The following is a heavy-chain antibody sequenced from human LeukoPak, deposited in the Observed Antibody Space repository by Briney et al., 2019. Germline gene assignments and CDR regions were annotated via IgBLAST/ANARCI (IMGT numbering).Heavy chain of an antibody. Sequence: QPGGSLRLSCAASGFTFSSYWMHWVRQAPGKGLVWVSRINSDGSSTSYADSVKGRFTISRDNAKNTLYLQMNSLRAEDTAVYYCARGTQDIVVVPAAIALRYYYYYGMDVWGKGTTVTVSS. CDR2: INSDGSST. J-gene: IGHJ6*04. D-gene: IGHD2-2*02. CDR3: ARGTQDIVVVPAAIALRYYYYYGMDV. V-gene: IGHV3-74*01. CDR1: GFTFSSYW.